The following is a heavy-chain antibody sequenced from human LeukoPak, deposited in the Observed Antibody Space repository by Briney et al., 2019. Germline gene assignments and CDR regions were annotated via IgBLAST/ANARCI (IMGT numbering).Heavy chain of an antibody. J-gene: IGHJ4*02. D-gene: IGHD3-22*01. CDR1: GYTFTSYD. CDR3: ARAQRDYSYDSSGIMGN. V-gene: IGHV1-8*03. Sequence: GASVKVSCKASGYTFTSYDINWVRQASGQGLEWMGWMNPNTGNTGYAQKFQGRVTITRNTSISTVYMELSSLRSEDTAVYYCARAQRDYSYDSSGIMGNWGQGTLVTVSS. CDR2: MNPNTGNT.